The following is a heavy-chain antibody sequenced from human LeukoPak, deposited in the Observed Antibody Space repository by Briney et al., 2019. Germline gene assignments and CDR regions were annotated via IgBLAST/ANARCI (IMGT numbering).Heavy chain of an antibody. V-gene: IGHV3-21*01. CDR2: ISSSSSYI. Sequence: GGSLRLSCAASGFTFSSYSMNWVRQAPGKGLEWVSSISSSSSYIYYADSVKGRSTISRDNAKNSLYLQMNSLRAEDTAVYYCARDLTIFKFLDYWGQGTLVTVSS. J-gene: IGHJ4*02. CDR3: ARDLTIFKFLDY. D-gene: IGHD3-9*01. CDR1: GFTFSSYS.